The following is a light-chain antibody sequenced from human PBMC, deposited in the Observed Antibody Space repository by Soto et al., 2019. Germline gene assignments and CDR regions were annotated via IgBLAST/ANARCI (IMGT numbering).Light chain of an antibody. J-gene: IGKJ2*01. CDR1: QSVSSY. CDR2: DAS. V-gene: IGKV3-11*01. Sequence: EIVLTQSPATLSLSPGDRATLSCRASQSVSSYLAWYQQKPGQAPRLLIYDASTRATGIPARFSGSGSGTDFTLTISSLEPEDFAVYYCQKRSNWPPMYTFGQGTKLEIK. CDR3: QKRSNWPPMYT.